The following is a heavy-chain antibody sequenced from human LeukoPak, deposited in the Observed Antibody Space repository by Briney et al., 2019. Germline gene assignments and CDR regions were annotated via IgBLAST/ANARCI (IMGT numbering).Heavy chain of an antibody. CDR3: AKDARFTYYYDSSGYNYYYMDV. CDR1: GFIFGEYG. CDR2: IHYDGSKR. J-gene: IGHJ6*03. D-gene: IGHD3-22*01. Sequence: GGSLRLSCAASGFIFGEYGMHWVRQAPGKGLEWVTFIHYDGSKRHYADSVMGRFTISRDNSKNTVCLQMNSLRTEDTAVYYCAKDARFTYYYDSSGYNYYYMDVWGKGTTVTVSS. V-gene: IGHV3-30*02.